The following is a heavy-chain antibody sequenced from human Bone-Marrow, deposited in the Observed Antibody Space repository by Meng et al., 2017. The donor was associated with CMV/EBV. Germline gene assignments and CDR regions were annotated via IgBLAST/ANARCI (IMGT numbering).Heavy chain of an antibody. Sequence: GESLKISCAASGFTFSSYCMSWVRQAPGKGLEWVANIKQDGCGKYYVYSVKGRFTISRDNSKNTLYLQMNNLRPKDPAADYCSRAGLNDEFCTGTPGPSYYFDQWGQGTLVTFSS. D-gene: IGHD3-3*01. V-gene: IGHV3-7*01. CDR1: GFTFSSYC. J-gene: IGHJ4*02. CDR3: SRAGLNDEFCTGTPGPSYYFDQ. CDR2: IKQDGCGK.